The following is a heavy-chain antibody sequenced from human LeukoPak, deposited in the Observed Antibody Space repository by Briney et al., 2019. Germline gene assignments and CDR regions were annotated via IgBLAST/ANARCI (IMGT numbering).Heavy chain of an antibody. J-gene: IGHJ5*02. CDR1: GFTLSGSA. CDR2: IRSKANNYAT. V-gene: IGHV3-73*01. D-gene: IGHD6-6*01. Sequence: GSLRLSCAASGFTLSGSAMHWVRQASGKGLEWVGRIRSKANNYATVYAASLKGRFTISRDDSKNTAYLQMNSLKTEDTAVYYCARRGDSSSSSYWFDPWGQGTLVTVSS. CDR3: ARRGDSSSSSYWFDP.